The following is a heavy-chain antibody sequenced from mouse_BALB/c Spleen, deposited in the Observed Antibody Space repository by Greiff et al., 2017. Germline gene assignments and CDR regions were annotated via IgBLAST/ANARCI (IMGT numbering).Heavy chain of an antibody. D-gene: IGHD1-1*01. Sequence: VQLQQSGAELARPGASVKLSCKASGYTFTSYWMQWVKQRPGQGLEWIGAIYPGDGDTRYTQKFKGKATLTADKSSSTAYMQLSSLASEDSAVYYCAREVIYYYGSSYGSYFDYWGQGTTLTVSS. CDR1: GYTFTSYW. CDR3: AREVIYYYGSSYGSYFDY. V-gene: IGHV1-87*01. J-gene: IGHJ2*01. CDR2: IYPGDGDT.